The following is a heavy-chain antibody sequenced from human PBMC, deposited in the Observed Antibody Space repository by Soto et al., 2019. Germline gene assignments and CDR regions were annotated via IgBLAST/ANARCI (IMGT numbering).Heavy chain of an antibody. V-gene: IGHV4-39*07. J-gene: IGHJ6*03. D-gene: IGHD3-9*01. CDR3: ARTVLGPDLLADSFVDYYYYMDV. CDR1: GGSISSSSYY. Sequence: PSETLSLTCTVSGGSISSSSYYWGWLRQPPGQGLEWIGYVYYTGSTNYNPSLKRRVTFSADSSRGQFSLRLNSVTAADTAVYYCARTVLGPDLLADSFVDYYYYMDVWGQGTTVTVSS. CDR2: VYYTGST.